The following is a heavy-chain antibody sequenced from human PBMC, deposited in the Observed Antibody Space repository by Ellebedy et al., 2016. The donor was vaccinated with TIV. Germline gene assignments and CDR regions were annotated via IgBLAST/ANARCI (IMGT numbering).Heavy chain of an antibody. J-gene: IGHJ6*02. CDR3: AKNQGSGSPYYYAMDV. Sequence: PGGSLRLSCAASGFTFGNYAMTWVRQAPGKRLEWVSVVSGSGEKTYYADSVKGRFTISRDNSKHTLDLQMNNVRAEDAAVYFCAKNQGSGSPYYYAMDVWGQGTTVIVSS. V-gene: IGHV3-23*01. CDR2: VSGSGEKT. D-gene: IGHD3-10*01. CDR1: GFTFGNYA.